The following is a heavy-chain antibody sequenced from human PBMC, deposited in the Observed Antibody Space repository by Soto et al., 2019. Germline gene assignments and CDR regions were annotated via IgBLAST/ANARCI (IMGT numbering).Heavy chain of an antibody. V-gene: IGHV3-21*01. Sequence: EVQLVESGGGLVKPGGSLRLSCATSGFTFSSYSMNWVRQAPGKGLEWVSSISSSSSYIYYGDSVMGRFTISRDNAKNSLSLPMNSLSAEDTAVYSGARDVGYCSGGSCYALYAFDIWGQGTMVTVSS. CDR1: GFTFSSYS. J-gene: IGHJ3*02. D-gene: IGHD2-15*01. CDR2: ISSSSSYI. CDR3: ARDVGYCSGGSCYALYAFDI.